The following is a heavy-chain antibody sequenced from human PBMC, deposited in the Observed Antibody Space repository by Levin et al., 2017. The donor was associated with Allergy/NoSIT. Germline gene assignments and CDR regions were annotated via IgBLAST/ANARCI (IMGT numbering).Heavy chain of an antibody. CDR3: VRGAGGLDH. CDR1: GFMFRSYW. V-gene: IGHV3-74*01. J-gene: IGHJ4*02. Sequence: QPGGSLRLSCAASGFMFRSYWMHWVRQVPGKGLVWVSHITSDGSGISYVDSVKGRFTISRDNTKNTLYLQMNSLRDEDTAVYYCVRGAGGLDHWGQGALVIVSS. CDR2: ITSDGSGI. D-gene: IGHD3-16*01.